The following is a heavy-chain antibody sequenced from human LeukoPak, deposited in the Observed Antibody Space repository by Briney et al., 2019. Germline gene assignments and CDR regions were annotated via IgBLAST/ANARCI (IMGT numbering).Heavy chain of an antibody. J-gene: IGHJ4*02. D-gene: IGHD3-10*01. CDR2: INPNSGGT. CDR1: GYTFTGYY. CDR3: ARESKNVLLWFGESQTDFDY. Sequence: ASVKVSCKASGYTFTGYYMHWVRQAPGQGLEWMGRINPNSGGTNYAQKFQGRVTMTRDTSISTAYMELSRLRSDDTAVYYCARESKNVLLWFGESQTDFDYWGQGTLVTVSS. V-gene: IGHV1-2*06.